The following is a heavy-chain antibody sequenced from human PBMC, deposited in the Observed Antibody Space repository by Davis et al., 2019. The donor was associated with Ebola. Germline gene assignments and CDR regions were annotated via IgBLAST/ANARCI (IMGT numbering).Heavy chain of an antibody. CDR3: ARGGNTIFGVVSLYYYYGMDV. D-gene: IGHD3-3*01. J-gene: IGHJ6*04. CDR2: ISHSGHT. Sequence: SETLSLTCAVSGGSISSGGYSWSWIRQPPGKGLEWIGDISHSGHTYYNPSLKSRVTISVDTSKNQFSLKLSSVTAVDTAVYYCARGGNTIFGVVSLYYYYGMDVWGKGTTVTVSS. V-gene: IGHV4-30-2*01. CDR1: GGSISSGGYS.